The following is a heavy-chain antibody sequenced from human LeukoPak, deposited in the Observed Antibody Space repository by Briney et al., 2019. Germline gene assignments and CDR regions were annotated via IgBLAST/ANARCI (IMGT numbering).Heavy chain of an antibody. CDR3: ARATRGYSISTYFDY. Sequence: SSETLSLTCTVSGGSISSYYWSWIRQPAGKGLEWIGRIYTSGSTNYNPSLKSRVTISVDTSKNPFSLKLSSVTAADTAVYYCARATRGYSISTYFDYWGQGTLVTVAS. J-gene: IGHJ4*02. D-gene: IGHD6-6*01. V-gene: IGHV4-4*07. CDR2: IYTSGST. CDR1: GGSISSYY.